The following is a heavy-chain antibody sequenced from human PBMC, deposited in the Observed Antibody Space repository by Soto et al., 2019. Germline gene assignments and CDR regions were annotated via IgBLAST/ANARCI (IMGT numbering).Heavy chain of an antibody. D-gene: IGHD3-16*01. CDR3: ATGGLTGPHDSLRFHMRFDY. CDR1: GFTFSSYG. V-gene: IGHV3-NL1*01. CDR2: IFYGGGST. Sequence: PGGSLRLSCAPSGFTFSSYGMHWARQAPGKGLEWVVVIFYGGGSTYYADSVKGRFTISRDNSKNTLYLQMNSLRAEDTAVYYCATGGLTGPHDSLRFHMRFDYWGQGTLVTVSS. J-gene: IGHJ4*02.